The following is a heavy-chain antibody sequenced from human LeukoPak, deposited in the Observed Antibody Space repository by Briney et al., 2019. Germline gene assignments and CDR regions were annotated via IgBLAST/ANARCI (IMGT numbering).Heavy chain of an antibody. D-gene: IGHD6-6*01. CDR3: ARDVLRHSSSSVYFDY. Sequence: SETLSLTCTVSGYSISSGYYWGWIRQPPGKGLEWIESIYHSGSTYYNPSLKSRVTISVDTSKNQFSLKLSSVTAADTAVYYCARDVLRHSSSSVYFDYWGQGTLVTVSS. V-gene: IGHV4-38-2*02. J-gene: IGHJ4*02. CDR1: GYSISSGYY. CDR2: IYHSGST.